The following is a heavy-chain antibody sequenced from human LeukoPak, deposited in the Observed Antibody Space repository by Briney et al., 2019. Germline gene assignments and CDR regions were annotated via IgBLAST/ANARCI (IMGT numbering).Heavy chain of an antibody. CDR3: ARTYNWNDFRDNWFDP. CDR2: INPSGGST. V-gene: IGHV1-46*01. D-gene: IGHD1-20*01. J-gene: IGHJ5*02. CDR1: GYTFTSYY. Sequence: ASVKVSCKASGYTFTSYYMHWVRQAPGQGLEWMGIINPSGGSTSYAQKFQGRVTMTRDTSTSTVYMELSSLRSEDTAVYYCARTYNWNDFRDNWFDPWGQRTLVTVSS.